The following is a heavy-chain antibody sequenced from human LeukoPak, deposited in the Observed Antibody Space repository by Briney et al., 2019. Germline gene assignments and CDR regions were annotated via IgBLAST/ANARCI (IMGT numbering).Heavy chain of an antibody. D-gene: IGHD1-26*01. CDR1: GFTFSSYG. V-gene: IGHV3-30*02. CDR3: AKDSQGGATKVSLSTETDI. Sequence: PGGSLRLSCAASGFTFSSYGMHWVRQAPGKGLEWVAFIRYDGSNKYYADSVKGRFTISRDNSKNTLYLQMNSLRAEDTAVYYCAKDSQGGATKVSLSTETDIWGQGTMVTVSS. J-gene: IGHJ3*02. CDR2: IRYDGSNK.